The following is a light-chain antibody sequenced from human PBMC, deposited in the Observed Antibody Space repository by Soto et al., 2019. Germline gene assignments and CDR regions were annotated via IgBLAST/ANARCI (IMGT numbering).Light chain of an antibody. CDR1: SSSIGAGYD. Sequence: QSVLTQPPSVSGAPGQRVTISCTGSSSSIGAGYDVHWYQHLPGTAPKLLIYGNNNRPSGVPDRFSASKSGTSASLAITGLQAEDDADYYCQSYETSLSGGVFGTGTKVTVL. V-gene: IGLV1-40*01. CDR3: QSYETSLSGGV. J-gene: IGLJ1*01. CDR2: GNN.